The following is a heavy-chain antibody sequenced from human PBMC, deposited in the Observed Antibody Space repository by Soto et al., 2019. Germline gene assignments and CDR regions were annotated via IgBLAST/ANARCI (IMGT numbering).Heavy chain of an antibody. Sequence: QVQLVQSGAEVKNPGASVKVSCKTSGYTFTKYGVGWVRQAPGQGLEWMGWISGSSGNANYAEKVQGRITLTTDTSTSXAXIELRRLRSDDTAVYYCAREMAGLGGEYDYWGQGTLVTVSS. V-gene: IGHV1-18*01. CDR2: ISGSSGNA. CDR1: GYTFTKYG. D-gene: IGHD3-16*01. CDR3: AREMAGLGGEYDY. J-gene: IGHJ4*02.